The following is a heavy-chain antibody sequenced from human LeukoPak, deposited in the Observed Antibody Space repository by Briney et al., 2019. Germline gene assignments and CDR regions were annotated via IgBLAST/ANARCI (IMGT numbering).Heavy chain of an antibody. V-gene: IGHV4-59*08. CDR3: ARNSAVATSRSWFDP. CDR1: GGSISSYY. D-gene: IGHD6-19*01. J-gene: IGHJ5*02. Sequence: SETLSLTCTVSGGSISSYYWSWIRQPPGKRLEWIGYAYYSGSTTYNPSLESRVTISVDTSKNQFSLKLTAVTAADTAVYYCARNSAVATSRSWFDPWGQGTLVTVSS. CDR2: AYYSGST.